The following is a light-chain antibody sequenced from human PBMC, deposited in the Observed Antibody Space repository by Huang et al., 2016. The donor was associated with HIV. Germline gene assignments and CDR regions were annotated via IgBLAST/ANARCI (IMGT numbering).Light chain of an antibody. CDR1: QSVSPF. V-gene: IGKV3-11*01. Sequence: EIVLTQSPATLSLSPGESATLSCRASQSVSPFLAWYQHQPGQAPRLLIYDASNRAAGVPARFSGSGSGTDFTLTITSLEPEDFAVYYCQQRSKWPPIFTFGPGTKV. J-gene: IGKJ3*01. CDR3: QQRSKWPPIFT. CDR2: DAS.